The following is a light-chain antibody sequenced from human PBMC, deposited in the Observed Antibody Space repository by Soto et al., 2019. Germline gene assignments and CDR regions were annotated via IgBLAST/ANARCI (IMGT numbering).Light chain of an antibody. Sequence: QSVLRHPISVCWSPGHSITISCTGNSNDIGSYDYVCWYQQHPGKAPRLLIHGVHNRSPGISGRFSASKSGLTASLTISGLQAEEEADYYCTAFSANRVYLFGPGTKVTVL. J-gene: IGLJ1*01. V-gene: IGLV2-14*01. CDR3: TAFSANRVYL. CDR2: GVH. CDR1: SNDIGSYDY.